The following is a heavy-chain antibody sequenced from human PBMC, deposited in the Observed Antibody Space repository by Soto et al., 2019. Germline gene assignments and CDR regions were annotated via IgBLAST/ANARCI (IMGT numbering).Heavy chain of an antibody. J-gene: IGHJ4*02. Sequence: PGGSRRLSCAASGFTFSSYGMHWVRQAPGKGLEWVAGIWYDGSNKYYADSVKGRFTISRDNSKNTLYLQMNSLRAEDTAVYYCARDYHRFATDSRGQGPLVSVSS. V-gene: IGHV3-33*01. CDR2: IWYDGSNK. CDR3: ARDYHRFATDS. CDR1: GFTFSSYG. D-gene: IGHD2-2*01.